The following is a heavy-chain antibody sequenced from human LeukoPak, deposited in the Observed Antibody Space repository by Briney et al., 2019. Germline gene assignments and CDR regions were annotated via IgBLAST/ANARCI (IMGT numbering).Heavy chain of an antibody. V-gene: IGHV1-46*01. D-gene: IGHD4-23*01. CDR2: INPSGGST. CDR3: ARDNSVEDTAWWFDP. CDR1: GYTFTSYY. Sequence: ASVRVSCKASGYTFTSYYMHWVRQAPGQGLEWMGIINPSGGSTSYAQKFQGRVTMTRDMSTSTDYVELSSLRSEDTAVYYCARDNSVEDTAWWFDPWGQGTLVTVSS. J-gene: IGHJ5*02.